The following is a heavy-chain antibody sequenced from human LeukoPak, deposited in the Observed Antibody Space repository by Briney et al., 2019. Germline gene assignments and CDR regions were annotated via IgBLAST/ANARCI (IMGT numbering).Heavy chain of an antibody. D-gene: IGHD6-13*01. V-gene: IGHV3-23*01. CDR2: ISGSGGNT. CDR1: GFTFSSYG. Sequence: PGGSLRLSCAASGFTFSSYGISWVRQAAGKGPEWVSTISGSGGNTYFADSVKGRFTISRDNSKNTLYLQMNSLRAEDTAIYYCAKSVGDSSSRAVDYWGQGTLLTVSS. J-gene: IGHJ4*02. CDR3: AKSVGDSSSRAVDY.